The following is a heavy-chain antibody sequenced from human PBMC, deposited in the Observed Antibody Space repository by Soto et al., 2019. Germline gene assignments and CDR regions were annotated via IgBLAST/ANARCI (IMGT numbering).Heavy chain of an antibody. CDR1: GFTFSSYG. CDR2: IWYDGSNK. J-gene: IGHJ6*02. CDR3: ARDIVAYYGMDV. V-gene: IGHV3-33*01. Sequence: PGGSLRLSCAASGFTFSSYGMHWVRQAPGKGLEWVAVIWYDGSNKYYADSVKGRFTISRDNSKNTLYLQMNSLRAEDTAVYYCARDIVAYYGMDVWGQGTTVTVSS. D-gene: IGHD5-12*01.